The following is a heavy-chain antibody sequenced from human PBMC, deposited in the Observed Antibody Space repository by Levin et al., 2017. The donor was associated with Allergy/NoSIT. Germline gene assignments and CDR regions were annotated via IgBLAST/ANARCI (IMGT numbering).Heavy chain of an antibody. CDR2: IKQDGSEK. D-gene: IGHD6-13*01. Sequence: PGGSLRLSCVASGFTFSSYWMGWVRQAPGKGLEWVASIKQDGSEKYYVDSVKGRFTISRDNAKNSLYLQMNSLRAEDTAVYYCAREDGSSSWAYYYYYYMDVWGKGTTVTVSS. CDR1: GFTFSSYW. J-gene: IGHJ6*03. CDR3: AREDGSSSWAYYYYYYMDV. V-gene: IGHV3-7*04.